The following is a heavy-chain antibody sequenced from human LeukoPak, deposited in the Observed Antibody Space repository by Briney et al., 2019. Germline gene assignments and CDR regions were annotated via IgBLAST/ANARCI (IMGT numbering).Heavy chain of an antibody. CDR3: TSTPGYSSSWSGY. CDR1: GFTFSGSA. CDR2: IRSKANSYAT. D-gene: IGHD6-13*01. J-gene: IGHJ4*02. Sequence: PGGSLRLSCAASGFTFSGSAMHWVHQASGKGLEWVGRIRSKANSYATAYAASVKGRFTISRDDSKNTAYLQMNSLKTEDTAVYYCTSTPGYSSSWSGYWGQGTLVTVSS. V-gene: IGHV3-73*01.